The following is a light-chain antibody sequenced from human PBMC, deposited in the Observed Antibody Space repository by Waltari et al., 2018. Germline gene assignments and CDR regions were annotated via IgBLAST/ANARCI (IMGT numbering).Light chain of an antibody. V-gene: IGKV3-20*01. J-gene: IGKJ1*01. CDR2: ETS. CDR1: QSVRKY. CDR3: QKYDRLPAT. Sequence: CRASQSVRKYLAWYQQKPGQAPRLLIYETSIRATGIPDRFSGSGFGTDFSLTISSLDPEDFAVYLCQKYDRLPATFGQGTRVEIK.